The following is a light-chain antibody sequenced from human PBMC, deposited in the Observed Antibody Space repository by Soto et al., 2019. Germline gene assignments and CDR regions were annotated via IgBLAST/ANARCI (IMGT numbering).Light chain of an antibody. Sequence: DIQMTQSPSSLSASVGDRVTITCQASQDINTYLNWYQQKPEKAPKLLIYDASKLETRVPSRFSGGGSGTDFTLTVTSLQPEDIATYFCQHYDNLLLTFGGGNKVEL. V-gene: IGKV1-33*01. CDR2: DAS. CDR3: QHYDNLLLT. CDR1: QDINTY. J-gene: IGKJ4*01.